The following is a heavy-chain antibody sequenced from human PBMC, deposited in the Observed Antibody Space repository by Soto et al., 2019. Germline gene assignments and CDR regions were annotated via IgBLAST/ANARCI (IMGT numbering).Heavy chain of an antibody. D-gene: IGHD3-9*01. V-gene: IGHV3-48*02. CDR3: ARGRSVLRYLDWWTLDY. J-gene: IGHJ4*02. Sequence: EVQLVESGGGLVQPGGSLRLSCAASGFTFSSYSMNWVRQAPGKGLEWVSYISSSSSTIYYADSVKGRFTISRDNAKNSLYLQMNSLRDEDTVVYYCARGRSVLRYLDWWTLDYWGQGTLVTVSS. CDR2: ISSSSSTI. CDR1: GFTFSSYS.